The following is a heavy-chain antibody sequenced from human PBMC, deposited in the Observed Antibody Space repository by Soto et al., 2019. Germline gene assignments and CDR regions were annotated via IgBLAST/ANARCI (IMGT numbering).Heavy chain of an antibody. J-gene: IGHJ6*02. V-gene: IGHV3-48*02. D-gene: IGHD2-8*01. CDR2: ISSSSSTI. Sequence: EVQLVESGGGLVQPGGSLRLSCAASGFTFSSYSMNWVRQAPGKGLEWVSYISSSSSTIYYADSVKGRFTISRDNAKNSLYLQMNSLRDEDTAVYYCARDCTNGVYYNAYYYGMDVWGQGTTVTVSS. CDR1: GFTFSSYS. CDR3: ARDCTNGVYYNAYYYGMDV.